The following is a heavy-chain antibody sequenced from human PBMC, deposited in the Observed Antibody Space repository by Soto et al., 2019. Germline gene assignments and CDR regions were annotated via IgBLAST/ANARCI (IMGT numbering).Heavy chain of an antibody. V-gene: IGHV4-34*01. CDR3: ARARWFDP. Sequence: ASETLSLTGAGYGGSFSCNYWSWIRQPPGKGLEWIGEISHSGSTCYNPSLKSRVTMSVDTSKNQFSLKLSSVTAADTAVYYCARARWFDPCGQGTLVTVSS. CDR1: GGSFSCNY. J-gene: IGHJ5*02. CDR2: ISHSGST.